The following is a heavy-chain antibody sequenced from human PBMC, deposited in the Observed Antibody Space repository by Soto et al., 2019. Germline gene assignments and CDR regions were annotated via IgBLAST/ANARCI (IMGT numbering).Heavy chain of an antibody. CDR2: VSFDGSNK. Sequence: QVQLVESGGGVVQPGRSLRLSCAASAFTFSTYGMHWVRQAPGKGLEWVAVVSFDGSNKYYADSVKGRFTVSRDNSKNTLYLQMNSLRAEDTAVYYCAKTQSSSGYYSTFDYWGQGALVTVSS. V-gene: IGHV3-30*18. CDR3: AKTQSSSGYYSTFDY. J-gene: IGHJ4*02. CDR1: AFTFSTYG. D-gene: IGHD3-22*01.